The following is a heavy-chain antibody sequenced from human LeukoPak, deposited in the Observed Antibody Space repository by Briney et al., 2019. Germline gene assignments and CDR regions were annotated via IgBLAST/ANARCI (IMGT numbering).Heavy chain of an antibody. V-gene: IGHV3-30*18. CDR3: AKGRVPGTVTTTYDAFDI. CDR1: GFTFSSYG. CDR2: ISYDGSNK. Sequence: PGRSLRLSCGASGFTFSSYGMHWVRQAPGKGLEWVAVISYDGSNKFYADSVKGRFTISRDNSKNTLYLQMNSLRPEDTAVCYCAKGRVPGTVTTTYDAFDIWGQGTMVTVSS. J-gene: IGHJ3*02. D-gene: IGHD4-17*01.